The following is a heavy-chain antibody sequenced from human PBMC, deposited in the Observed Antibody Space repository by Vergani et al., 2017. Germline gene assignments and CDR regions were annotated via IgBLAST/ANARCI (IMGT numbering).Heavy chain of an antibody. CDR2: LSTTGGA. Sequence: QAQLQESGPGLVKPSETLSLTCHVFGVSVTDYNCNWIRQAPGKGLECIGSLSTTGGATHASHNTSLKSRVSISVDTSKSQFSLRLTSVTAADSAIYYWSGDTHSWQRADRWGQGLLVSVSS. CDR1: GVSVTDYN. J-gene: IGHJ5*02. V-gene: IGHV4-59*02. CDR3: SGDTHSWQRADR. D-gene: IGHD6-13*01.